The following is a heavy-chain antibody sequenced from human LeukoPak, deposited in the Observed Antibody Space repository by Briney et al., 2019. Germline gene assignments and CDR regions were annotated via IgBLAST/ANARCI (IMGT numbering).Heavy chain of an antibody. CDR1: GYTFTSYD. V-gene: IGHV1-8*01. CDR2: RNPNSGNT. J-gene: IGHJ6*03. CDR3: ARGPMIVVAQGGYYYYMDV. Sequence: ASVKVSCKASGYTFTSYDINWVRQATGQGLEWMGCRNPNSGNTGYAQKFQGRVTMTRNTSISTAYMELSSLRSEDTAVYYCARGPMIVVAQGGYYYYMDVWGKGTTVTISS. D-gene: IGHD3-22*01.